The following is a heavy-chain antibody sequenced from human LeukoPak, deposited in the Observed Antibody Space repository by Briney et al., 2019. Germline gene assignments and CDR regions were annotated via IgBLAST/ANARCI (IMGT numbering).Heavy chain of an antibody. J-gene: IGHJ4*02. CDR2: INHSGST. CDR1: GGSFSGYY. Sequence: SETLSLTCAVYGGSFSGYYWSWIRQPPGKGLEWIGEINHSGSTNYNPSHKSRVTISVDTSKNQFSLKLSSVTAADTAVYYCARGLGLTTVVTRGYYFDYWGQGTLVTVSS. V-gene: IGHV4-34*01. CDR3: ARGLGLTTVVTRGYYFDY. D-gene: IGHD4-23*01.